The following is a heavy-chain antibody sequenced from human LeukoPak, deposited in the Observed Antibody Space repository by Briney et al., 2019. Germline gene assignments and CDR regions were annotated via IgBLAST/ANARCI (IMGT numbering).Heavy chain of an antibody. V-gene: IGHV4-59*01. D-gene: IGHD2-2*01. J-gene: IGHJ3*02. CDR2: IYYSGST. Sequence: PSETLSLTCTVSGGSISSYYWSWIRQPPGKGLEWIGYIYYSGSTNYNPSLKSRVTISVDTSKNQFSLKLSSVTAADTAVYYCAREGYCSSTSRLDAFDIWGQGTMVTVSS. CDR3: AREGYCSSTSRLDAFDI. CDR1: GGSISSYY.